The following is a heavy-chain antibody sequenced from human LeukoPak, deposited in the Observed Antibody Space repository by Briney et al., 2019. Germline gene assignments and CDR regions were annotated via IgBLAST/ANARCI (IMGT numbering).Heavy chain of an antibody. Sequence: PGGSLRLSCAASGFTFDDYGMSWGRQAPGKGLEWGSGINWNGDNTGYADSVKGRFTISRDNAKNSLYLQMNSLRTEDPALYYCAKDSLIRLEQGNFFDYWGQGTLVTVSS. J-gene: IGHJ4*02. CDR2: INWNGDNT. D-gene: IGHD1/OR15-1a*01. CDR1: GFTFDDYG. CDR3: AKDSLIRLEQGNFFDY. V-gene: IGHV3-20*04.